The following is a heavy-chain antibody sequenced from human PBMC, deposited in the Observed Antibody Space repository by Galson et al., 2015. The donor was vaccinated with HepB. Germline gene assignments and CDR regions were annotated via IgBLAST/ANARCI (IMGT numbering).Heavy chain of an antibody. D-gene: IGHD3-10*01. Sequence: SVKVSCKASGYTFTSYGISWVRQAPGQGLEWMGWISAYNGNTNYAQKLQGRVTMTTDTSTSTAYMELRSLRSDDTAVYYCARDRVYGSGSYSSDYWGQGTLVTVSS. V-gene: IGHV1-18*01. J-gene: IGHJ4*01. CDR2: ISAYNGNT. CDR1: GYTFTSYG. CDR3: ARDRVYGSGSYSSDY.